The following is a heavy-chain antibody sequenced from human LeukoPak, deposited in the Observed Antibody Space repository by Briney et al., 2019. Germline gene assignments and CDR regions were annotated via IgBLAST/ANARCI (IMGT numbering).Heavy chain of an antibody. J-gene: IGHJ4*02. V-gene: IGHV4-34*01. CDR3: ASLPYYDFWSGYYMGISV. CDR2: INHSGST. D-gene: IGHD3-3*01. CDR1: GGSFSGYY. Sequence: PSETLSLTCAVYGGSFSGYYWSWIRQPPGKGLEWIGEINHSGSTNYNPSLKSRVTISVDTSKNQFPLKLSSVTAADTAVYYCASLPYYDFWSGYYMGISVWGQGTLVTVSS.